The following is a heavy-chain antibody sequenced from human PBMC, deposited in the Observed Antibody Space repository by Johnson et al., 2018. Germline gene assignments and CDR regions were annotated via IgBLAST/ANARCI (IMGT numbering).Heavy chain of an antibody. CDR3: TRKGETFGSGYHPYHYRDV. D-gene: IGHD3-3*01. CDR1: GFTFSGSA. CDR2: IRSKANTYAT. J-gene: IGHJ6*03. Sequence: VQLVQSGGGVVRPGGSLKLSCAASGFTFSGSAMHWVRQASGQGLEWVGRIRSKANTYATSYAPSVNGRFTISRDESKNMAYRQMNSRKTEETAVNYCTRKGETFGSGYHPYHYRDVWGKGTTVTVSS. V-gene: IGHV3-73*01.